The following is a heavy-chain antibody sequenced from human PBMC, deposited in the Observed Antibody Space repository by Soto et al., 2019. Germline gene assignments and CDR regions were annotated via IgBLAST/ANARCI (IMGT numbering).Heavy chain of an antibody. CDR3: ARHTPAISISDH. J-gene: IGHJ4*02. CDR1: GGSISSSSYY. D-gene: IGHD2-15*01. V-gene: IGHV4-39*01. Sequence: QLQLQESGPGLVKPSETLSLTCTVSGGSISSSSYYWGWIRQPPGKGLEWIGSIYYSGSTYYNPSLKSRVXXXVXTSKSQVSLKLSSVTAADTAVYYCARHTPAISISDHWGQGTLVTVSS. CDR2: IYYSGST.